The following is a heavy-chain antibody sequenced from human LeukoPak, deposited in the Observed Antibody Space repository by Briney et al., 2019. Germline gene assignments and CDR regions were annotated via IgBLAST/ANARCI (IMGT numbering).Heavy chain of an antibody. CDR1: GYTFTGYA. CDR3: ARGGGYYYGSGSYPGFFDY. Sequence: ASVKVSCTASGYTFTGYAMHWVRQAPGQRLEWMGWINASNGNTKYSQEFQGRVTITRDTSASTAYMELSSLRSEDMGVYYCARGGGYYYGSGSYPGFFDYWGQGTLVTVSS. J-gene: IGHJ4*02. V-gene: IGHV1-3*03. CDR2: INASNGNT. D-gene: IGHD3-10*01.